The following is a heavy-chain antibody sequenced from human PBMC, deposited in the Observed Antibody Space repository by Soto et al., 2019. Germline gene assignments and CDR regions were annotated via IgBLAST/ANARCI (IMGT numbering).Heavy chain of an antibody. Sequence: QVQLVESGGGLVKPGGSLRLSCAASGFTFSDYYMTWIRQAPGKGLEWVSYISSSGTGIYYADSVRGRFPISRDNAKTSLYLQMSSLRAEDTAVYYCARAYSDAFDIWGQGTMVTVSS. V-gene: IGHV3-11*01. CDR1: GFTFSDYY. CDR2: ISSSGTGI. J-gene: IGHJ3*02. D-gene: IGHD2-15*01. CDR3: ARAYSDAFDI.